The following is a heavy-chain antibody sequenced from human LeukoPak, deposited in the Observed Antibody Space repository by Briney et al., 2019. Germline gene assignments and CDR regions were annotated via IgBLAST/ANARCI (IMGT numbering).Heavy chain of an antibody. D-gene: IGHD2-15*01. Sequence: PGGSLRLSCAASGFTFSSYSMNWVRQAPGKGLEWVSSISSSSSYIYYADSVKGRFTISRDNAKNSLYLQMNSLRAEDTAVYYCARDGDIVVVVAADPHNWFDPWGQGTLVTVSS. J-gene: IGHJ5*02. V-gene: IGHV3-21*01. CDR2: ISSSSSYI. CDR3: ARDGDIVVVVAADPHNWFDP. CDR1: GFTFSSYS.